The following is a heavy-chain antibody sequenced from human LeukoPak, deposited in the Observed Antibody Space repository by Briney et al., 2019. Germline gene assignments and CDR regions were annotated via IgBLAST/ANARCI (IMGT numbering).Heavy chain of an antibody. Sequence: ASVKVSCKASGYTFTSYDINWVRQATGQGLEWMGWMNPNSGNTGYAQKFQGRVTMTRNTSISTAYMELSSLRSEDTAVYYCARCYDSSGYYQYYFDYWGQGTLVTVSS. V-gene: IGHV1-8*01. CDR2: MNPNSGNT. D-gene: IGHD3-22*01. CDR1: GYTFTSYD. J-gene: IGHJ4*02. CDR3: ARCYDSSGYYQYYFDY.